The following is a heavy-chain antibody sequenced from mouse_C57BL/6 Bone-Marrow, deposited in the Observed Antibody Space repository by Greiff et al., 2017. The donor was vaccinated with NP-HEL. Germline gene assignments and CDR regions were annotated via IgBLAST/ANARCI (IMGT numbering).Heavy chain of an antibody. CDR3: TTDRAY. CDR2: IDPEDGDT. Sequence: VQLQQSGAELVRPGASVKLSCTASGFNIKDYYMHWVKQRPEQGLEWIGRIDPEDGDTEYAPKFQAQALMTADTSSNTAYLQLSSLTSEDTAVYYCTTDRAYWGQGTLVTVSA. J-gene: IGHJ3*01. D-gene: IGHD3-2*01. V-gene: IGHV14-1*01. CDR1: GFNIKDYY.